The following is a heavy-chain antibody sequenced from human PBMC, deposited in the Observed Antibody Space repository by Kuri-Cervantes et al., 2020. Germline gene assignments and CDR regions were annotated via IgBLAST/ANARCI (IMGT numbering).Heavy chain of an antibody. D-gene: IGHD1-26*01. V-gene: IGHV3-48*02. CDR3: AKYSGSYDYYYGMDV. Sequence: LSLTCAASGFTFSSYWMHWVRQAPGKGLEWVSYISSSSSTIYYADSVKGRFTISRDNAKNSLYLQMNSLRDEDTAVYYCAKYSGSYDYYYGMDVWGQGTTVTVSS. CDR1: GFTFSSYW. CDR2: ISSSSSTI. J-gene: IGHJ6*02.